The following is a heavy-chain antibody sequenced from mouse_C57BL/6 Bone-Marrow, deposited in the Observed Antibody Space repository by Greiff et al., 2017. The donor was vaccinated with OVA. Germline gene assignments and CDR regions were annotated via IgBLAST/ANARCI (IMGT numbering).Heavy chain of an antibody. D-gene: IGHD2-3*01. J-gene: IGHJ4*01. CDR3: AREAYDGYYEGYAMDY. Sequence: EVKLMESGGGLVKPGGSLKLSCAASGFTFSSYAMSWVRQTPEKRLEWVATISDGGSYHYYPANVKGRFTISSANAKNNLYLQMSHLKSEDTAMYYCAREAYDGYYEGYAMDYWGQGTSVTVSS. V-gene: IGHV5-4*01. CDR1: GFTFSSYA. CDR2: ISDGGSYH.